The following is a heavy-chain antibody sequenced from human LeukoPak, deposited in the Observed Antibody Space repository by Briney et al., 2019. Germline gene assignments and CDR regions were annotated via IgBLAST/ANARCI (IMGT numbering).Heavy chain of an antibody. V-gene: IGHV3-11*04. J-gene: IGHJ4*02. CDR2: ISSSGDTI. Sequence: PGGSLRLSCAASGFTFSDYYMSWIRQAPGKGLEWVSYISSSGDTIFYADSVKGRFTISRDNAKNSLSLQVNNLRAEDTAVYYCARGPNSNWSGLDFWGQGTLLTVSS. CDR1: GFTFSDYY. D-gene: IGHD6-6*01. CDR3: ARGPNSNWSGLDF.